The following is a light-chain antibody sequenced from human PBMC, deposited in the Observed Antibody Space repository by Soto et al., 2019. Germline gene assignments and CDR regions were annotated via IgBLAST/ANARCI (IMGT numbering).Light chain of an antibody. Sequence: DIQMTQSPSTLSASVGDRVTLTCRASQSVSDWLAWYQQKPGKAPKVLIYKASTLESGVPSRFSGSGSGTEFTLTISSLQPDDFATYYCQQYKSFSTFGQGTKVEI. V-gene: IGKV1-5*03. CDR2: KAS. CDR3: QQYKSFST. CDR1: QSVSDW. J-gene: IGKJ1*01.